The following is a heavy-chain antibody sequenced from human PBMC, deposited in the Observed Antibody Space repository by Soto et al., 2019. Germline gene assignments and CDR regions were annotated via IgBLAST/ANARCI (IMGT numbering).Heavy chain of an antibody. Sequence: SETLSLTCTVSGGSISSGDYYWSWIRQPPGKGLEWIGYIYYSGSTYYNPSLKSRVTISVDTSKNQFSLKLSSVTAADTAVYYCARGMLLNYYYYYGMDVWGQGTTVTVSS. CDR3: ARGMLLNYYYYYGMDV. CDR2: IYYSGST. V-gene: IGHV4-30-4*01. J-gene: IGHJ6*02. CDR1: GGSISSGDYY. D-gene: IGHD2-15*01.